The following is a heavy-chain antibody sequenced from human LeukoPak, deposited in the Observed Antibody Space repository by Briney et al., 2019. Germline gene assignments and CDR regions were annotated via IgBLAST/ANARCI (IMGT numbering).Heavy chain of an antibody. D-gene: IGHD3-10*01. Sequence: ASVKVSCKASGYTFTSYGISWVRQAPGQGLEWMGWISAYNGNTNYAQKLQGRVTMTTDTSTSTAYMELRSLRSDDTAVYYCAREPPDYYGSGRRNYYYYYMDVWGKGTTVTISS. CDR1: GYTFTSYG. V-gene: IGHV1-18*01. CDR3: AREPPDYYGSGRRNYYYYYMDV. CDR2: ISAYNGNT. J-gene: IGHJ6*03.